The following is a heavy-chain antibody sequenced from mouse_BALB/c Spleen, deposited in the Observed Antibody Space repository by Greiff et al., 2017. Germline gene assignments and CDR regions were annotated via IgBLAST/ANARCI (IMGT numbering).Heavy chain of an antibody. V-gene: IGHV2-9*02. J-gene: IGHJ2*01. D-gene: IGHD2-4*01. CDR2: IWAGGST. CDR1: GFSLTSYG. CDR3: ARDSPYDYDGLDY. Sequence: VKLMESGPGLVAPSQSLSITCTVSGFSLTSYGVHWVRQPPGKGLEWLGVIWAGGSTNYNSALMSRLSISKDNSKSQVFLKMNSLQTDDTAMYYCARDSPYDYDGLDYWGQGTTLTVSS.